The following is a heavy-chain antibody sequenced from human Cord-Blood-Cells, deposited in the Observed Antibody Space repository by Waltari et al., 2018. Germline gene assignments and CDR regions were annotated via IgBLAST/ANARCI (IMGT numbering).Heavy chain of an antibody. CDR2: INHSGST. V-gene: IGHV4-34*01. CDR1: GGSFSGYY. CDR3: ARVKVAVAGLKIINWFDP. Sequence: QVQLQQWGAGLLKPSETLSLTCAVYGGSFSGYYWSWIRQPPGKGLEWIGEINHSGSTHYSPSLNSRGTIAVDTSKNQFSLKLSSVTAADTAVYYCARVKVAVAGLKIINWFDPWGQGTLVTVSS. D-gene: IGHD6-19*01. J-gene: IGHJ5*02.